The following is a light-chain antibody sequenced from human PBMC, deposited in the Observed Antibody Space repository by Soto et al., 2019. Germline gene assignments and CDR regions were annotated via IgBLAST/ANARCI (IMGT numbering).Light chain of an antibody. CDR2: DDD. CDR1: SXNIGGNS. J-gene: IGLJ1*01. Sequence: QSVLTQPPSVSAAPGQRVTISCSGSSXNIGGNSVSWYQQLPGTAPKLLIYDDDKRPSGIPDRFSGSKSGTSATLGITGFQTVDEADYYCGSWDSSLSAYVFGTGTKVTVL. V-gene: IGLV1-51*01. CDR3: GSWDSSLSAYV.